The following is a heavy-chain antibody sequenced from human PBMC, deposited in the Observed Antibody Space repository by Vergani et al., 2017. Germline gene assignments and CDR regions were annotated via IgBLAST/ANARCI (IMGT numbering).Heavy chain of an antibody. Sequence: EVQLVESGGGLVQPGGSLRLSCAASGFTFSGYWMSWVRQAPGKGLEWVANIKQDGSEKYYVDSVKGRFTISRDNAKNSLYLQMNSLRAEDTALYYCAKDMYEVTQYYFDYWGQGTLVTVSS. CDR3: AKDMYEVTQYYFDY. CDR1: GFTFSGYW. J-gene: IGHJ4*02. CDR2: IKQDGSEK. V-gene: IGHV3-7*03. D-gene: IGHD2-8*01.